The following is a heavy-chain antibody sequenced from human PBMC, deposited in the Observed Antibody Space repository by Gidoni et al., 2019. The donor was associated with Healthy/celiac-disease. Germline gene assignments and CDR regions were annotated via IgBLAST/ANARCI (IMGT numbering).Heavy chain of an antibody. V-gene: IGHV3-9*01. CDR3: AKDLRSYDSSGASDY. CDR2: ISWNSGSI. CDR1: GFTFDDYA. Sequence: EVQLVESGGGLVQPGRSLRLSCVASGFTFDDYAMHWVRQAPGKGLEWVSGISWNSGSIGYADSVKGRFPISRDNAKNSLYLQMNSLRAEDTALYYCAKDLRSYDSSGASDYWGQGTLVTVSS. J-gene: IGHJ4*02. D-gene: IGHD3-22*01.